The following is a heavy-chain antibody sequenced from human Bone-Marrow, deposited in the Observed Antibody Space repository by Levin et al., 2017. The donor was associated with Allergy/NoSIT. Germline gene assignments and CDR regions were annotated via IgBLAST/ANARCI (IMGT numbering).Heavy chain of an antibody. CDR1: GFSLTTLGVG. CDR3: AHFELALNYFRP. J-gene: IGHJ5*02. D-gene: IGHD2/OR15-2a*01. Sequence: SGPTLVKPTQTLTLTCDFSGFSLTTLGVGVGWIRQPPGKALEWVALIFWDDDNRYNASLQNRVTVTKDTSKNQVVLTMTNMEPVDTATYFCAHFELALNYFRPWGQGTLVIVSS. CDR2: IFWDDDN. V-gene: IGHV2-5*02.